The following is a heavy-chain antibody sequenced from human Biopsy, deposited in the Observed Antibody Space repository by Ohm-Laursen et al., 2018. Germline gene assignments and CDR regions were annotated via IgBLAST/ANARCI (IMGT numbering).Heavy chain of an antibody. Sequence: SLRLSCTAFGVTFSRYGMHWVRQAPGKGLEWVASISEDGTNKYYEDSVKGRFTVSRDNSKNTLYLQMNSLRAEDTAVFYCAKDRGVARTYYYYPYGMDVWGQGTTVTVSS. CDR1: GVTFSRYG. D-gene: IGHD3-10*01. CDR2: ISEDGTNK. J-gene: IGHJ6*02. V-gene: IGHV3-30*18. CDR3: AKDRGVARTYYYYPYGMDV.